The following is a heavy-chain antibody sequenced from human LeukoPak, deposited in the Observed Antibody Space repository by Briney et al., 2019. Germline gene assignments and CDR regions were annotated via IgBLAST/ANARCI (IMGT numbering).Heavy chain of an antibody. V-gene: IGHV3-30*04. J-gene: IGHJ5*02. Sequence: GGSLRLSCAASGFTFSIYAMHWVRQAPGKGLEWVALISYDESDKYYADSVKGRFTISRDNSKNTLYLQMNSLRAEDTAVYYCAKDVGITMVRGVIRWFDPWGQGTLVTVSS. D-gene: IGHD3-10*01. CDR3: AKDVGITMVRGVIRWFDP. CDR2: ISYDESDK. CDR1: GFTFSIYA.